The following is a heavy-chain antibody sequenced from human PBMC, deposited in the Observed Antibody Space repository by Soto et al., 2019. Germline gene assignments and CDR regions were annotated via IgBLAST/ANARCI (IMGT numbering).Heavy chain of an antibody. CDR3: ARDNDSSGEQDY. D-gene: IGHD3-22*01. J-gene: IGHJ4*02. CDR1: GFTFSTYA. CDR2: IYSGGST. Sequence: PGXSLRLSCAASGFTFSTYAMTWVRQAPGKGLEWVSVIYSGGSTYYADSVKGRFTISRDNSKNTLYLQMNSLRAEDTAVYYCARDNDSSGEQDYWGQGTLVTXSS. V-gene: IGHV3-66*01.